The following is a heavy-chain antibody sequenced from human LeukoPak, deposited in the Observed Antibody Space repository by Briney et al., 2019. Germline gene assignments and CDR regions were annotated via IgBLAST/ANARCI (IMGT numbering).Heavy chain of an antibody. CDR3: ARHVSGSSPQSYYAY. CDR2: SYYSGST. Sequence: PSETLSLTCTVSGASLVSRNYTWVRIRQPPGKGLEWIGSSYYSGSTYYSPSLQSRFTISIYTSNHQFSLKLSSVTAADTAVYYCARHVSGSSPQSYYAYSGPGILVTVSS. V-gene: IGHV4-39*01. D-gene: IGHD6-6*01. J-gene: IGHJ4*02. CDR1: GASLVSRNYT.